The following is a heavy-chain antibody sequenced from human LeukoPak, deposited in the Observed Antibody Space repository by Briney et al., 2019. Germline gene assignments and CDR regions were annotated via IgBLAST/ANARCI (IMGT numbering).Heavy chain of an antibody. J-gene: IGHJ4*02. CDR1: GGSLSRGGFY. D-gene: IGHD6-13*01. CDR2: IYHSGST. CDR3: ARDRSSSWPLYYFDY. V-gene: IGHV4-30-2*01. Sequence: SQTLFLTCTVSGGSLSRGGFYWSWIRQPPGKGLEWIGYIYHSGSTYYNPSLKSRVTISVDRSKNQFSLKLSSVTAADTAVYYCARDRSSSWPLYYFDYWGQGTLVTVSS.